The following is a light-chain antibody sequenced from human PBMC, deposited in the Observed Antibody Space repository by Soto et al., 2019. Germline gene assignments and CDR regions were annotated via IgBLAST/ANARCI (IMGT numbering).Light chain of an antibody. V-gene: IGLV1-47*01. CDR2: MNN. CDR1: SSNIGSNY. Sequence: QPVLTQPPSASGTPGQRVTISCSGSSSNIGSNYVYWYQQLPGTAPKLLIYMNNQRPSGVPDRFSGSKSGTSASLAISGLRSEDEADYYCAAWDDSLSGWVFGGGTKVTVL. J-gene: IGLJ3*02. CDR3: AAWDDSLSGWV.